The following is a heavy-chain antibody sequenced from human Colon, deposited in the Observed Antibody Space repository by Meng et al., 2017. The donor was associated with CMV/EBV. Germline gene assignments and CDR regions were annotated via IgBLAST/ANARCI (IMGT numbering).Heavy chain of an antibody. J-gene: IGHJ5*02. CDR3: VRGFRGFDP. D-gene: IGHD3-10*01. Sequence: EVQLVGSGGGLVQPGGSLRLSCAASGFTFSSYDMHWIRQVTGKGLEWVAGIGTAGDTYYPGSVKGRFIISRDNAKNSLYFQMNSLRAGDTALYYCVRGFRGFDPWGQGTLVTVSS. CDR1: GFTFSSYD. CDR2: IGTAGDT. V-gene: IGHV3-13*01.